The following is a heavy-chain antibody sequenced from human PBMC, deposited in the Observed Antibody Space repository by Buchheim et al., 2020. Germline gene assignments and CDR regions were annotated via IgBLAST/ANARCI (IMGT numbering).Heavy chain of an antibody. V-gene: IGHV3-30-3*01. CDR1: GFTFSSYA. CDR2: ISYDGSNK. D-gene: IGHD3-22*01. Sequence: QVQLVESGGGVVQPGRSLRLSCAASGFTFSSYAMHWVRQAPGKGLEWVAVISYDGSNKYYADSVKGRFTISRDNSKNTLYLQMNSLRAEDTAVYYCAKGRAISSSSGYGLFDYWGQGTL. J-gene: IGHJ4*02. CDR3: AKGRAISSSSGYGLFDY.